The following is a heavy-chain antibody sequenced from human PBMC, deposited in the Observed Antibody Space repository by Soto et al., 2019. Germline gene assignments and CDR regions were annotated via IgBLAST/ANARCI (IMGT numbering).Heavy chain of an antibody. V-gene: IGHV1-46*01. CDR2: INPSGGST. CDR1: GYTFTSYY. CDR3: ARGGGVYYDSSGYQGSFDY. D-gene: IGHD3-22*01. J-gene: IGHJ4*02. Sequence: ASVNVSCKSSGYTFTSYYIHWVRQAPGQGLECMGIINPSGGSTIYAQKFQGRVTMTRDTSTSTVYMELSSLRSEDTAVYYCARGGGVYYDSSGYQGSFDYWGQGTLVTVSS.